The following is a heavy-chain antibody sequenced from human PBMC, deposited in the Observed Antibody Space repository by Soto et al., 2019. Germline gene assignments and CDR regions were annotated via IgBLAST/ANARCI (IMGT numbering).Heavy chain of an antibody. Sequence: QVQLVQSGAEVKKPGSSVKISCKASGGTFISHAFSWVRQAPGQGLEWMGGIIPMFGTADYSQKFQGRVTITADESTTTAHMELSSLRSDDSAVYYCARDDATYCGGDCYRYFFYGLDVWGQGTTVTVSS. J-gene: IGHJ6*02. V-gene: IGHV1-69*01. CDR3: ARDDATYCGGDCYRYFFYGLDV. D-gene: IGHD2-21*02. CDR1: GGTFISHA. CDR2: IIPMFGTA.